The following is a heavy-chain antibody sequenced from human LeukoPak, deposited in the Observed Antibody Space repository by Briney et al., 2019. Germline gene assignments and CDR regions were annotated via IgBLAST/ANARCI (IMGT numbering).Heavy chain of an antibody. D-gene: IGHD6-19*01. CDR2: IIPIFGTA. Sequence: GASVKVSCKASGYPFTTYAISWVRQAPGQGLEWMGGIIPIFGTANYAQKLQGRVTMTTDTSTSTAYMELRSLRSDDTAVYYCARDDPIAVAVDYYYYGMDVWGQGTTVTVSS. J-gene: IGHJ6*02. CDR1: GYPFTTYA. CDR3: ARDDPIAVAVDYYYYGMDV. V-gene: IGHV1-18*01.